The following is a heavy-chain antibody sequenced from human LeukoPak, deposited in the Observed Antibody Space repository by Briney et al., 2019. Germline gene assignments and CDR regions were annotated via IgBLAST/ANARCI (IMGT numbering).Heavy chain of an antibody. V-gene: IGHV1-2*02. J-gene: IGHJ4*02. CDR3: ARAWGRGNWNDFDY. Sequence: GASVKVSCKASGYTFTGYYMHWVRQAPGQGLEWMGWINPNSGGTNYAQKFQGRVTMTRDTSISTAYMELSRLRSDDTAVYYCARAWGRGNWNDFDYWGQGTLVTVSS. CDR1: GYTFTGYY. CDR2: INPNSGGT. D-gene: IGHD1-20*01.